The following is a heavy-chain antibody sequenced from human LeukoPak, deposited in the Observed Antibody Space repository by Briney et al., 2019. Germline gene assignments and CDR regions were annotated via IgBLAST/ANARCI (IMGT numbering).Heavy chain of an antibody. CDR1: GFTFSSYG. Sequence: GGSLRLSCAASGFTFSSYGMHWVRQAPGKGLEWVAVISYDGSNKYYADSVKGRFTISRDNSKNTLYLQMNSLRAEDTAVYYCAREGGSGWYSGWFDPWGQGTLVTVSS. V-gene: IGHV3-30*03. CDR2: ISYDGSNK. D-gene: IGHD6-19*01. J-gene: IGHJ5*02. CDR3: AREGGSGWYSGWFDP.